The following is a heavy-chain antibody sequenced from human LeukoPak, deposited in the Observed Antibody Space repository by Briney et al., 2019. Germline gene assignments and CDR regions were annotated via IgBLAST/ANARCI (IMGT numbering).Heavy chain of an antibody. V-gene: IGHV3-7*01. D-gene: IGHD6-19*01. J-gene: IGHJ6*02. CDR3: ARDGPRAQQWLVRTGYYGMDV. CDR2: IKLDGSEK. Sequence: PGGSLRLSCVASGFTFGKYWMSWVRQAPGKGLEWVANIKLDGSEKNYVDSVKGRFTISRDNAKNSLYLQMNSLRAEDTAVYYCARDGPRAQQWLVRTGYYGMDVWGQGTTVTVSS. CDR1: GFTFGKYW.